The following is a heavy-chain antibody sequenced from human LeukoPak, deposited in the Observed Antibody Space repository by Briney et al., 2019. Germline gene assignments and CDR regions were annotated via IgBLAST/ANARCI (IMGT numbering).Heavy chain of an antibody. CDR1: GFTFSSYG. CDR3: AKDPVDTAMMSGMDV. D-gene: IGHD5-18*01. J-gene: IGHJ6*02. CDR2: ISYDGSNK. V-gene: IGHV3-30*18. Sequence: PGESLRLSCAASGFTFSSYGMHWVRQAPGKGLEWVAVISYDGSNKYYADSVKGRFTISRDNSKNTLYLQMNSLRAEDTAVYYCAKDPVDTAMMSGMDVWGQGTTVTVSS.